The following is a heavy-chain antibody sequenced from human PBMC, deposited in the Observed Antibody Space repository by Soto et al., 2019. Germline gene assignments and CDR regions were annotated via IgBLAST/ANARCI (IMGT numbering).Heavy chain of an antibody. CDR3: ASPDELQQRNCSGGSCYSVDLNYYYYYYMDV. CDR1: GGTFSSYT. J-gene: IGHJ6*03. V-gene: IGHV1-69*02. CDR2: IIPILGIA. D-gene: IGHD2-15*01. Sequence: ASVKVSCKASGGTFSSYTISWVRQAPGQGLEWMGRIIPILGIANYAQKFQGRVTITADKSTSTAYMELSSLRFEDTALYYCASPDELQQRNCSGGSCYSVDLNYYYYYYMDVWGKGTTVTVSS.